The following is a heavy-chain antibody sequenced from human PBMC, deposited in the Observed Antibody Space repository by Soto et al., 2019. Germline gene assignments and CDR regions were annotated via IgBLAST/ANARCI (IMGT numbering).Heavy chain of an antibody. Sequence: PSETLSLTCTVSGGSISSSSYYWGWIRQPPGKGLEWIGSIYYSGSTYYNPSLKSRVTISVDTSKNQFSLKLSSVTAADTAVYYCARGIVSGSPVLRHYYYYGMDVWGQGTTVTVSS. CDR3: ARGIVSGSPVLRHYYYYGMDV. CDR2: IYYSGST. V-gene: IGHV4-39*07. J-gene: IGHJ6*02. CDR1: GGSISSSSYY. D-gene: IGHD3-16*02.